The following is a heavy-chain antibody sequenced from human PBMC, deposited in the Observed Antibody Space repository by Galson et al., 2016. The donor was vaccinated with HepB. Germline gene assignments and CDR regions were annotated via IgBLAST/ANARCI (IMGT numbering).Heavy chain of an antibody. CDR2: ISTNGRST. CDR1: GFTSGDA. D-gene: IGHD2-15*01. V-gene: IGHV3-64D*06. Sequence: SLRLSCAASGFTSGDAMHWVRQAPGKGLVYVSTISTNGRSTYYVESVRGRFTISRDRSKNTLYLQMSSLRTEDTAMYYCVMSGYCDISDCFHAFDIWGQGTMVTVSS. J-gene: IGHJ3*02. CDR3: VMSGYCDISDCFHAFDI.